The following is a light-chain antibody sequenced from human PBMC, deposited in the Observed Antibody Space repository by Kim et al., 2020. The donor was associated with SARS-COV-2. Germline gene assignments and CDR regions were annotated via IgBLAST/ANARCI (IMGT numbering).Light chain of an antibody. CDR2: SHS. CDR1: TFDIGRYI. V-gene: IGLV1-44*01. Sequence: GHTVPISSSGSTFDIGRYIVNWYQRVPGTAPTLLIHSHSQRPSGVPERCSGSKSGTSASLAISGLHSEDAAGYYCAAWDDSLKGIMFGGGTQLTVL. J-gene: IGLJ7*01. CDR3: AAWDDSLKGIM.